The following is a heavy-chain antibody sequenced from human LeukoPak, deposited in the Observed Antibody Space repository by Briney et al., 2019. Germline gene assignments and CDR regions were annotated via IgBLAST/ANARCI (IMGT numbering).Heavy chain of an antibody. V-gene: IGHV4-4*07. CDR2: IYSSGST. J-gene: IGHJ4*02. CDR3: ARDVVSGSFDY. Sequence: SETLSLTCTVSGGSISSYHWNWIRQPAGKGLEWIGRIYSSGSTNYNPSLKSRVTISVDRSKNQFSLKLSPVTAADTAVYYCARDVVSGSFDYWGRGTLVTVSS. CDR1: GGSISSYH. D-gene: IGHD6-19*01.